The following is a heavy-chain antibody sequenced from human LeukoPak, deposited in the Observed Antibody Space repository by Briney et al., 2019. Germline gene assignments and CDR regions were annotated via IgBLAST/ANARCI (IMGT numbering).Heavy chain of an antibody. CDR2: IYHSGST. D-gene: IGHD1-26*01. Sequence: PSQTLSLTCTVSGGSISSGGYYWSWIRQPPGKGLEWIGYIYHSGSTYYNPSLKSRVTISVDRSKNQFSLKLSSVTAADTAVYYCARDRGSFPMVWYYYYYMDVWGKGTTVTVSS. CDR1: GGSISSGGYY. CDR3: ARDRGSFPMVWYYYYYMDV. J-gene: IGHJ6*03. V-gene: IGHV4-30-2*01.